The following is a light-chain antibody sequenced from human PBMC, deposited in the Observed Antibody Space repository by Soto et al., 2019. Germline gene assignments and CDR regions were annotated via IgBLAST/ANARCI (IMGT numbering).Light chain of an antibody. J-gene: IGLJ1*01. CDR2: DVS. CDR1: SSDAGGYKY. Sequence: QSALTQPASVSGSPGQSITISCTGTSSDAGGYKYVSWYQQHPGKAPQLMIYDVSNRPSGVSNRFSGSKSGNTASLTISGLQAEDEADYYCSSYTSRSTLGVFGTGTKVTVL. V-gene: IGLV2-14*01. CDR3: SSYTSRSTLGV.